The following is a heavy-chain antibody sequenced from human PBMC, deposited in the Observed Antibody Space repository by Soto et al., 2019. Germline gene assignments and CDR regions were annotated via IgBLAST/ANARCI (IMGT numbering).Heavy chain of an antibody. D-gene: IGHD4-17*01. CDR1: GYTFTSYG. J-gene: IGHJ4*02. Sequence: ASVKGSFKASGYTFTSYGIILVRQAPGQGLEWMGWISAYNGNTNYAQKLQGRVTMTTDTSTSTAYMELRSLRSDDTAVYYCARVEAVTTPLDYWGQGTLVTVSS. CDR2: ISAYNGNT. CDR3: ARVEAVTTPLDY. V-gene: IGHV1-18*01.